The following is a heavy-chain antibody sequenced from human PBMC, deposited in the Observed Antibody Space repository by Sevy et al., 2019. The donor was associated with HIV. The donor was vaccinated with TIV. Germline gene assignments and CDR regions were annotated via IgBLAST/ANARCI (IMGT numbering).Heavy chain of an antibody. V-gene: IGHV3-30-3*01. Sequence: GSLRLSCAASGFTFSSYAMHWVRQAPGKGLEWVAVISYDGSNKYYADSVKGRFTISRDNSKNTLYLQMNSLRAEDTAVYYCARVDGSGWYGGPYDYWGQGTLVTVSS. CDR3: ARVDGSGWYGGPYDY. J-gene: IGHJ4*02. CDR2: ISYDGSNK. CDR1: GFTFSSYA. D-gene: IGHD6-19*01.